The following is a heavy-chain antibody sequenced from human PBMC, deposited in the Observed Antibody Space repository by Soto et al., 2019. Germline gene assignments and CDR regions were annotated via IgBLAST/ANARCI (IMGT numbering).Heavy chain of an antibody. CDR1: GFTFSSYA. J-gene: IGHJ3*02. CDR2: ISGSGGST. D-gene: IGHD3-22*01. Sequence: EVQLLESGGGLVQPGGSLRLSCAASGFTFSSYAMSWVRQAPGKGLEWVSAISGSGGSTYYADSVKGRFTMSRDNSKNTLYLQMNSLRAEDTAVYYCAKAYYYDSSGYPVAFDIWGQGTMVTVSS. CDR3: AKAYYYDSSGYPVAFDI. V-gene: IGHV3-23*01.